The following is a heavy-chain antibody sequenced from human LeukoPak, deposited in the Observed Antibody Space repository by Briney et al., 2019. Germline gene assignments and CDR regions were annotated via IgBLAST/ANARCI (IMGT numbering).Heavy chain of an antibody. Sequence: GRSLRLSCAASGFTFSSYGMYWVRQAPGKGLEWVAVISYDGSNKYYADSVKGRFTISGDNSKDTLYLQMNSLRAEDTAVYYCTTMIVVVIPPEGMDVWGQGTTVTVSS. V-gene: IGHV3-30*03. J-gene: IGHJ6*02. D-gene: IGHD3-22*01. CDR1: GFTFSSYG. CDR3: TTMIVVVIPPEGMDV. CDR2: ISYDGSNK.